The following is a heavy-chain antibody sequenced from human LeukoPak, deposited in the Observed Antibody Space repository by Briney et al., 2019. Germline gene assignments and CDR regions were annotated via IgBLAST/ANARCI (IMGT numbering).Heavy chain of an antibody. D-gene: IGHD4-17*01. J-gene: IGHJ4*02. CDR2: ISSSGSDI. CDR3: ARDLYGDYAFDY. V-gene: IGHV3-21*01. Sequence: GGSLRLSCAASGFTFRSYSMNWARQTPGKGLEWVSSISSSGSDIYYADSVKGRFTISRDNARNSLYLQMNSLRAEDTAVYYCARDLYGDYAFDYWGQGTLVTVSS. CDR1: GFTFRSYS.